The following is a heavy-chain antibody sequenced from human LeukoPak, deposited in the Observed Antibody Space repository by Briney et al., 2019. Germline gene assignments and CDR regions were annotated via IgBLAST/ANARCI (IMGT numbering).Heavy chain of an antibody. D-gene: IGHD5-18*01. V-gene: IGHV4-59*01. Sequence: SETLSLTCTVSGGSISSYYWSWIRQPPGKGLEWIGYIYYSGSTNYNPSLKSRVTISVDTSKNQFSLKLSSVTAADTAVYYCARAGVRYSAGWFDPWGQGTLVTVSS. CDR1: GGSISSYY. CDR3: ARAGVRYSAGWFDP. CDR2: IYYSGST. J-gene: IGHJ5*02.